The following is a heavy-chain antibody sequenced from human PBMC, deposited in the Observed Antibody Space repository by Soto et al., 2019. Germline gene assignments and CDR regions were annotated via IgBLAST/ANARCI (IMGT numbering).Heavy chain of an antibody. CDR1: GFPFSDFY. J-gene: IGHJ4*02. D-gene: IGHD2-21*01. CDR3: VSGGGGGLFEY. Sequence: GGALRLSSATSGFPFSDFYMTWIRQAPGKGPEWLSHISPKTTYRNYADSVKGRFTISRDNTKSSLHLQINSLGVDDTDVYFCVSGGGGGLFEYWGQGALVTVS. CDR2: ISPKTTYR. V-gene: IGHV3-11*06.